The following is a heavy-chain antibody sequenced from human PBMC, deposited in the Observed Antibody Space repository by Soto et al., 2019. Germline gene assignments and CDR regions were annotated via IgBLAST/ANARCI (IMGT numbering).Heavy chain of an antibody. V-gene: IGHV3-30*03. J-gene: IGHJ6*02. D-gene: IGHD3-22*01. Sequence: AGGSLRLSCAASGFTFSSYGMHWVRQAPGKGLEWVAVISYDGSNKYYADSVKGRFTISRDNSKNTLYLQMNSLRAEDTAVYYCARAYYYDTHNRPLYGMDVWGQGTTVTVSS. CDR3: ARAYYYDTHNRPLYGMDV. CDR1: GFTFSSYG. CDR2: ISYDGSNK.